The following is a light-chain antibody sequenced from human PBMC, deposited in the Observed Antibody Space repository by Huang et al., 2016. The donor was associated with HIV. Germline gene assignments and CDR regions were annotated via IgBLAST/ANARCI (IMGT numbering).Light chain of an antibody. CDR2: WAS. Sequence: DIVMTQSPDSLAVSLGERATVNCKSSQTILYSSKDKNYLAWYQQKPGQPPRLLIYWASTRESGVPDRFSGSGSGTDFTLTISSLQAEDVAVYYCQQYFETPLTFGGGTKVESK. CDR3: QQYFETPLT. CDR1: QTILYSSKDKNY. J-gene: IGKJ4*01. V-gene: IGKV4-1*01.